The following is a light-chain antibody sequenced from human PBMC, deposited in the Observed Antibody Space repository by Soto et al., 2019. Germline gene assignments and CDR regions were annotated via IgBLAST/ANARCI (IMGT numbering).Light chain of an antibody. CDR2: HND. V-gene: IGLV1-44*01. Sequence: QSVLTQPPSASGTPGQRVPISCSGYTANIGANTGNWYQQVPGAAPQLLPFHNDRRPSGGVTDRFSGSKSGTAASLAISGLRSEDEADYYCAAWDASLNGTLFGGGTKVNVL. J-gene: IGLJ2*01. CDR3: AAWDASLNGTL. CDR1: TANIGANT.